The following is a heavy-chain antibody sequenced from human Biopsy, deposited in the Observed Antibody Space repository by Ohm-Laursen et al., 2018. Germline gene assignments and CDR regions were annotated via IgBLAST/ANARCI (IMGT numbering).Heavy chain of an antibody. Sequence: ASVKVSCKVPGGTFSNYGANWVRQAPGQGLEWLGGNIPILGTGNYAQKFQDRVTVAADTSTSTATMELRSLRSDDTAVYYCATKLTGYFHHWGQGTLVIVSS. D-gene: IGHD3-9*01. V-gene: IGHV1-69*06. CDR2: NIPILGTG. CDR3: ATKLTGYFHH. J-gene: IGHJ1*01. CDR1: GGTFSNYG.